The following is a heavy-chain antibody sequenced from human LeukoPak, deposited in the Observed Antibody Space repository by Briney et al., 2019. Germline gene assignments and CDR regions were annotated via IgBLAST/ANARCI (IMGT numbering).Heavy chain of an antibody. J-gene: IGHJ4*02. Sequence: SETLSLTCTVSGGSISSYYWSWIRRPPGKGLEWIGYIYYSGSTNYNPSLKSRVTISVDTSKNQFSLKLSSVTAADTAVYYCARDGSNVGKGYFDYWGQGTLVTVSS. CDR3: ARDGSNVGKGYFDY. CDR1: GGSISSYY. V-gene: IGHV4-59*01. D-gene: IGHD7-27*01. CDR2: IYYSGST.